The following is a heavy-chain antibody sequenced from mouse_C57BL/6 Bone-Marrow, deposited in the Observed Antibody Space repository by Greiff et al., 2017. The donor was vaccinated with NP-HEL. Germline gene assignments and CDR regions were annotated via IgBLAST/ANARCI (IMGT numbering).Heavy chain of an antibody. V-gene: IGHV3-6*01. J-gene: IGHJ3*01. Sequence: DVKLVESGPGLVKPSQSLSLTCSVTGYSITSGYYWNWIRQFPGNKLEWMGYISYDGRNNYNPSLKNRISITRDTSKNQFFLKLNSVTTEDTATYYCAGGWLLRFAYWGQGTLVTVSA. CDR2: ISYDGRN. CDR1: GYSITSGYY. CDR3: AGGWLLRFAY. D-gene: IGHD2-3*01.